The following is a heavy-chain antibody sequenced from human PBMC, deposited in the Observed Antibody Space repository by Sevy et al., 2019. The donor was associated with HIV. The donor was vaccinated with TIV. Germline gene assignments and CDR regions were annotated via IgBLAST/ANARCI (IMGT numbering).Heavy chain of an antibody. CDR2: IYHSGST. V-gene: IGHV4-38-2*02. J-gene: IGHJ6*02. CDR3: AREINAFTIFGVVISYRTDYGMDV. Sequence: SETLSLTCAVSDYSISSGYYWGWIRQPPGKGLEWIGSIYHSGSTYYNPSLKSRVTISVDTSKNQFSLKLSSVTAADTAVYYCAREINAFTIFGVVISYRTDYGMDVWGQGTTVTVSS. CDR1: DYSISSGYY. D-gene: IGHD3-3*01.